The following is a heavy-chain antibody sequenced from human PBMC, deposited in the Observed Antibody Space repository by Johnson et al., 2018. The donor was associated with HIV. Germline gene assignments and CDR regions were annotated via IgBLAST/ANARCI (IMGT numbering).Heavy chain of an antibody. D-gene: IGHD3-16*01. J-gene: IGHJ3*02. CDR1: GFTFSSYW. CDR3: AKDMGVTHAFDI. CDR2: INQDGSEK. Sequence: EVQLVESGGGLVKPGGSLRLSCAASGFTFSSYWMNWVRQAPGKGMEWLANINQDGSEKYYVDSVKGRFTISRDNSKNSLYVQMNGLRAEDTALYYCAKDMGVTHAFDIWGQGTMVTVSS. V-gene: IGHV3-7*05.